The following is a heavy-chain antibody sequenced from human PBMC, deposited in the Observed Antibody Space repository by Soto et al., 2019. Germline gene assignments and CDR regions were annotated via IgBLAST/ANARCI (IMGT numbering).Heavy chain of an antibody. CDR2: IYRTGST. V-gene: IGHV4-4*02. D-gene: IGHD1-7*01. Sequence: SETLSLTCAVSGGSFTSNNWRTRVRQPPGQGLEWIGEIYRTGSTNYSPTLKSRVTIPLDKSEKQISLKVTSLTAADTAVYYCASRDPGTSVDYWGQGTLVTVSS. CDR1: GGSFTSNNW. J-gene: IGHJ4*02. CDR3: ASRDPGTSVDY.